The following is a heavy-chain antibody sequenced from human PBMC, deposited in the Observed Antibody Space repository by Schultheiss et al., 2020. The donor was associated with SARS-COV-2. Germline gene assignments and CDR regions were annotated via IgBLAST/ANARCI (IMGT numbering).Heavy chain of an antibody. CDR3: ARVMWEKGAFDI. Sequence: GGSLRLSCAASGFTFDDYGMSWVRQAPGKGLEWVSGINWNGGSTGYADSVKGRFTISRDNAKNSLYLQMNSLRAEDTALDHCARVMWEKGAFDIWGQGTMVTVSS. CDR2: INWNGGST. J-gene: IGHJ3*02. V-gene: IGHV3-20*01. CDR1: GFTFDDYG. D-gene: IGHD1-26*01.